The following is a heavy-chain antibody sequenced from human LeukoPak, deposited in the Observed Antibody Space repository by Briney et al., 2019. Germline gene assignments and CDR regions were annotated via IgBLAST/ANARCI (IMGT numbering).Heavy chain of an antibody. CDR2: IYYSGST. CDR3: ARFKGDYCSGGSCYSFGFDP. Sequence: SETLSLTCTVSGGSISSYYWSWIRQPPGKGREWFGFIYYSGSTNYNPSLKSRVTISVDTSKNQFSLKLSSVTAADTAVYYCARFKGDYCSGGSCYSFGFDPWGQGTLVTVSS. V-gene: IGHV4-59*08. D-gene: IGHD2-15*01. J-gene: IGHJ5*02. CDR1: GGSISSYY.